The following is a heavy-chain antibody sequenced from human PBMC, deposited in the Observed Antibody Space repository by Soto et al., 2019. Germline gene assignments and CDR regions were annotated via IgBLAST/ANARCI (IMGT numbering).Heavy chain of an antibody. CDR2: INPSGGST. V-gene: IGHV1-46*01. CDR1: GYTFSSYY. Sequence: GASVKVSCKASGYTFSSYYVHWVRQAPGQGLEWMGIINPSGGSTSYAQKFQGRVTMTSDTSTSTVYMELSSLRSEDTAVYYCARAAIAARPSIADYWGQGTLVTVSS. CDR3: ARAAIAARPSIADY. J-gene: IGHJ4*02. D-gene: IGHD6-6*01.